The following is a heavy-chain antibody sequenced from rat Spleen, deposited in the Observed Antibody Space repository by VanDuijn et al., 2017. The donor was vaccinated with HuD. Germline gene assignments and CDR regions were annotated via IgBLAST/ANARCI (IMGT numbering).Heavy chain of an antibody. CDR2: ILYDGSGT. Sequence: EVQLVESGGGLVQPGRSLKLSCAASGFTFGDYNMAWVRQAPKKGLEWVATILYDGSGTYYRDSVRGRFTISRDNAKSTLYLQMDSLRSEDTATYYCARHASYYYDGTQPGAYWGQGVMVTVSS. V-gene: IGHV5S10*01. CDR1: GFTFGDYN. CDR3: ARHASYYYDGTQPGAY. J-gene: IGHJ2*01. D-gene: IGHD1-12*02.